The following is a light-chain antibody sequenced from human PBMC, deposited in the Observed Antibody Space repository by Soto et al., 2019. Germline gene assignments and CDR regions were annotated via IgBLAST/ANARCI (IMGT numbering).Light chain of an antibody. Sequence: PGERATLSCRASQSVSSSYLAWYQQKPGQAPRLLIYGASSRATGIPDRFSGSGSGTDFTLTISRLEPEDFAVYYCQQYGSSPPYTFGPGTKVDIK. J-gene: IGKJ3*01. CDR2: GAS. V-gene: IGKV3-20*01. CDR1: QSVSSSY. CDR3: QQYGSSPPYT.